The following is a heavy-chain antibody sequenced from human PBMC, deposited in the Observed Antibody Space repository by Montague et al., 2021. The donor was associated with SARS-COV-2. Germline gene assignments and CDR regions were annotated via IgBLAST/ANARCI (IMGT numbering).Heavy chain of an antibody. V-gene: IGHV4-4*02. CDR2: IFHSGTI. J-gene: IGHJ6*02. CDR1: GDSISTSTW. D-gene: IGHD6-13*01. CDR3: ATLSRRTAAGTRDYFGLDV. Sequence: SETVSLTCRVSGDSISTSTWGTWVRQTPGKGLEWIGEIFHSGTINYNPSLKSRVSISVDKSNNQFSLRLSSLIAADTAVYYCATLSRRTAAGTRDYFGLDVWGQGTTVGVSS.